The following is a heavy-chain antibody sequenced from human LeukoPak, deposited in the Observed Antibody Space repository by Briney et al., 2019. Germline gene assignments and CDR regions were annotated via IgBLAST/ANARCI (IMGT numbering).Heavy chain of an antibody. CDR3: AKSPVYSSSAYFDY. J-gene: IGHJ4*02. D-gene: IGHD6-6*01. CDR1: GFTFSNAW. Sequence: GGSLRLSCAASGFTFSNAWMSWVRQAPGKGLEWVSAISGSGGSTYYADSVKGRFTISRDNSKNTLYLQMNSLRAEDTAVYYCAKSPVYSSSAYFDYWGQGTLVTVSS. V-gene: IGHV3-23*01. CDR2: ISGSGGST.